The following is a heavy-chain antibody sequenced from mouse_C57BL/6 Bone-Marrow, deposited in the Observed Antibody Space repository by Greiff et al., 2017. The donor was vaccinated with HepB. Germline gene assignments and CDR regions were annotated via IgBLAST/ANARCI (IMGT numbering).Heavy chain of an antibody. Sequence: VQGVESGAELVRPGASVKLSCKASGYTFTDYYINWVKQRPGQGLEWIARIYPGSGNTYYNEKFKGKATLTAEKSSSTAYMQLSSLTSEDSAVYFCARGRSLGWFAYWGQGTLVTVSA. CDR2: IYPGSGNT. D-gene: IGHD1-1*01. J-gene: IGHJ3*01. V-gene: IGHV1-76*01. CDR1: GYTFTDYY. CDR3: ARGRSLGWFAY.